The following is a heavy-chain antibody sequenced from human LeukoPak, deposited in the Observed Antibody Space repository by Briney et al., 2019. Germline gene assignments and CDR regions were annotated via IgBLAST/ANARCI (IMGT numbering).Heavy chain of an antibody. V-gene: IGHV1-18*01. CDR1: DYTFTSYG. D-gene: IGHD3-3*01. CDR3: ARGVALASFDY. Sequence: ASVKVSCKASDYTFTSYGISWVRQAPGQGLEWMGWISAYNGNTNYAQKLQGRVTITTDTSTSTAYMELRSLRSDATAVYYCARGVALASFDYWGQGPLVTVPS. CDR2: ISAYNGNT. J-gene: IGHJ4*02.